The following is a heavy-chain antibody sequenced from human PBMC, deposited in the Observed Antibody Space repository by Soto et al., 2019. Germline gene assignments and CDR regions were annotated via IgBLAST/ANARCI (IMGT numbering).Heavy chain of an antibody. J-gene: IGHJ6*02. CDR1: GFTCSSYG. Sequence: PGGSLRLSCAASGFTCSSYGMHRVRQAPGKGLEWVAVISYDGSNKYYADSVKGRFTISRDNSKNTLYLQMNSLRAEDTAVYYCAKGRSGWWLGYGMDVWGQGTTVTVSS. CDR2: ISYDGSNK. V-gene: IGHV3-30*18. CDR3: AKGRSGWWLGYGMDV. D-gene: IGHD6-19*01.